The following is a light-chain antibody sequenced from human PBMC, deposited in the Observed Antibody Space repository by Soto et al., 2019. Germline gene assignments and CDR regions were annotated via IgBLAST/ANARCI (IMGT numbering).Light chain of an antibody. V-gene: IGLV1-47*01. CDR3: AAWDDSLRGVV. Sequence: QSVLTQPPSASGTPGQRVTISCSGSSSNIGSNYVYWYQQLPGTVPQLLIYRNNERPSGVPDRFSGSKSGTSASLAISGLRSEDEADYYCAAWDDSLRGVVFGGGTKLTFL. CDR1: SSNIGSNY. CDR2: RNN. J-gene: IGLJ2*01.